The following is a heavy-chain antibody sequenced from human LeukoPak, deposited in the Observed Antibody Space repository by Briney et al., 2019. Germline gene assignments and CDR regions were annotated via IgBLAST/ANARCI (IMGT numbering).Heavy chain of an antibody. Sequence: SETLSLTCTVSGYSISSGYYWSWIRQPPGKGLEWIGYIYYSGSTNYNPSLKSRVTISLDTSRNQFSLKLNSVTAADTAVYYCAKSNGYGLVDIWGQGTMVTVSS. CDR2: IYYSGST. V-gene: IGHV4-61*01. CDR3: AKSNGYGLVDI. CDR1: GYSISSGYY. D-gene: IGHD3-10*01. J-gene: IGHJ3*02.